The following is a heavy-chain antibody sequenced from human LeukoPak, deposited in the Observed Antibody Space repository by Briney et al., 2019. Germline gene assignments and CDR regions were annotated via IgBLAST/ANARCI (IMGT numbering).Heavy chain of an antibody. Sequence: TGGSLRLSCAASGFTFSSYAMNWVRQAPGKGLEWVANIKQDGSETYYVDSVKGRFTISRDNAKNSLYLQMNSLRAEDTAVYYCARDWPSVVWGHSLDYWGQGTLVTVSS. J-gene: IGHJ4*02. D-gene: IGHD3-16*01. CDR2: IKQDGSET. CDR3: ARDWPSVVWGHSLDY. V-gene: IGHV3-7*05. CDR1: GFTFSSYA.